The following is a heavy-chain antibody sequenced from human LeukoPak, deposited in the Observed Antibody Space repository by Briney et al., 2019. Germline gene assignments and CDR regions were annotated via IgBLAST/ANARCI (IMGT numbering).Heavy chain of an antibody. CDR3: ARVLDSSGWTYYFDY. J-gene: IGHJ4*02. CDR1: GYTFTGYY. CDR2: INPNSGGT. V-gene: IGHV1-2*02. D-gene: IGHD6-19*01. Sequence: ASVKVSCKASGYTFTGYYMHWVRQAPGQGLEWMGWINPNSGGTNYAQKFQGRVTMTRDTSISTAYMELSRLRSDDTAVYYCARVLDSSGWTYYFDYWGQGTLVTVSS.